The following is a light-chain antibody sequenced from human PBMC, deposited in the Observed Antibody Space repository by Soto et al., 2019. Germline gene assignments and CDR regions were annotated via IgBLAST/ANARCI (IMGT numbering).Light chain of an antibody. CDR3: HQYHSFPLT. V-gene: IGKV4-1*01. J-gene: IGKJ4*01. CDR1: QSVLYSSNNKNY. CDR2: WAS. Sequence: DIVMTQSPDSLAVSLGERATINCKSSQSVLYSSNNKNYLAWYQQRPGQPPTLLIYWASTRESGVPDRFTGSGSGTDFNLTISSLQAEDVAVYYCHQYHSFPLTFGGGTRVQIK.